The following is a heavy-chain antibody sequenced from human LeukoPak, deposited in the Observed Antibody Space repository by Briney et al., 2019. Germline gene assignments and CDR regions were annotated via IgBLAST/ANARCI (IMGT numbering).Heavy chain of an antibody. CDR1: GFTFSSYA. CDR2: ISGSGDST. J-gene: IGHJ4*02. V-gene: IGHV3-23*01. Sequence: GGSLRLSCAVSGFTFSSYAMSWVRQAPGKGLEWVSAISGSGDSTYYADSVKGRFTISRDNSKITLYLQMNSLRAEDTAVYYCAKENGDYVREYYFDYWGQGTLVTVSS. D-gene: IGHD4-17*01. CDR3: AKENGDYVREYYFDY.